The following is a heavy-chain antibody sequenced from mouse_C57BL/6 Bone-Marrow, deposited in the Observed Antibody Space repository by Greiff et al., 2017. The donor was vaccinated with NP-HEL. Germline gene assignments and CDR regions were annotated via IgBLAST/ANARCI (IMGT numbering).Heavy chain of an antibody. D-gene: IGHD1-1*01. V-gene: IGHV1-52*01. J-gene: IGHJ2*01. CDR1: GYTFTSYW. Sequence: VQLQQPGAELVRPGSSVKLSCKASGYTFTSYWMHWVKQRPIQGLEWIGNIDPSDSETHYNQKFKDKATLTVDKSSSTAYMQLSSLTSEDSAVYYCARGGIRYYFDYWGQGTTLTVSS. CDR3: ARGGIRYYFDY. CDR2: IDPSDSET.